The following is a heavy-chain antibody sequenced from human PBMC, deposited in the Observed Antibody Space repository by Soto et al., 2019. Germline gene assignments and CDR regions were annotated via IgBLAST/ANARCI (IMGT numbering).Heavy chain of an antibody. Sequence: ESLKISCKGSGYSFTSYWISWVRQMPGKGLEWMGRIDPSDSYTNYSPSFQGHVTISADKSISTAYLQWSSLKASDTAMYYCARTGEGGTTVTKGYYYYYGMDVWGQGTTVTVSS. D-gene: IGHD4-17*01. J-gene: IGHJ6*02. CDR1: GYSFTSYW. V-gene: IGHV5-10-1*01. CDR3: ARTGEGGTTVTKGYYYYYGMDV. CDR2: IDPSDSYT.